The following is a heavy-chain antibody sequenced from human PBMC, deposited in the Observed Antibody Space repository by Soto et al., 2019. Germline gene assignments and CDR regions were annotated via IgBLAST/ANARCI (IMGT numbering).Heavy chain of an antibody. V-gene: IGHV3-23*01. CDR2: ISGSGGST. J-gene: IGHJ4*02. CDR3: AKDRATMIVVVTYYFDY. CDR1: GFTFSSYA. D-gene: IGHD3-22*01. Sequence: PGGSLRLSCAASGFTFSSYAMSWVRQAPGKGLEWVSAISGSGGSTYYADSVKGRFTIYRDNSKNTLYLQMNSLRAEDTAVYYCAKDRATMIVVVTYYFDYWGQGTLVTAPQ.